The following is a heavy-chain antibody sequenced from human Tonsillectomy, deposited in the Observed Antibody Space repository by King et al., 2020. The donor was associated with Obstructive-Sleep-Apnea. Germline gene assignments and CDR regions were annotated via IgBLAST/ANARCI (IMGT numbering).Heavy chain of an antibody. V-gene: IGHV4-59*01. J-gene: IGHJ4*02. CDR1: GGSISSYY. CDR2: IYYSGST. CDR3: AGTVIIGFVRYFDY. D-gene: IGHD4-23*01. Sequence: LQLQESGPGLVKPSETLSLTCTVSGGSISSYYWSWIRQPPGRGLGGIGYIYYSGSTNYNPSLKSRVTISVDTSKNQFSLKLSSVTTADTAVYYCAGTVIIGFVRYFDYWGQGTLVTVSS.